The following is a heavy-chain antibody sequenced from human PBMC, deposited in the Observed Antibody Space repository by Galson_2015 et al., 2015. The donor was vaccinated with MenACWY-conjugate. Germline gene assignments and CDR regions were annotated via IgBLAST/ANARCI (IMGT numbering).Heavy chain of an antibody. CDR3: ARGHYGMDV. Sequence: SLRLSCAASGFTFSNYAMTWVRQAPGKGLEWVASIKKDGSEKYYVDSVKGRSTISRDNAKNSLYLEMNSLRVEDTAVYSCARGHYGMDVWGQGTTVTASS. CDR2: IKKDGSEK. J-gene: IGHJ6*02. CDR1: GFTFSNYA. V-gene: IGHV3-7*03.